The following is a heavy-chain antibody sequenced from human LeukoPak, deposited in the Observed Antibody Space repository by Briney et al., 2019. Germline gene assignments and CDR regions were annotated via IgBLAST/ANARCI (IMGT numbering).Heavy chain of an antibody. CDR2: IYTSGST. J-gene: IGHJ4*02. CDR3: ARALEYYDFWSGYSYFDY. V-gene: IGHV4-61*02. CDR1: GGSISSGSYY. D-gene: IGHD3-3*01. Sequence: SQTLFLTCTVSGGSISSGSYYWSWIRQPAGKGLEWIGRIYTSGSTNYNPSLKSRVTISVDTSKNQFSLKLSSVTAADTAVYYCARALEYYDFWSGYSYFDYWGQGTLVTVSS.